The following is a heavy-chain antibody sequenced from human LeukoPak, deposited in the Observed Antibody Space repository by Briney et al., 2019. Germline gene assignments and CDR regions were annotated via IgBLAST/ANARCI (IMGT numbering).Heavy chain of an antibody. V-gene: IGHV3-53*01. D-gene: IGHD3-10*01. Sequence: GGSLRLSCATSDLTVSDYYMSGVRQAPGRGLEWVSGISNGGVTYSAASVKGRFTISRDDYNDTVYIQMNNVRPEDTAVYYCGGSGSYYTPSYYWGQGTLVTVSS. J-gene: IGHJ4*02. CDR1: DLTVSDYY. CDR2: ISNGGVT. CDR3: GGSGSYYTPSYY.